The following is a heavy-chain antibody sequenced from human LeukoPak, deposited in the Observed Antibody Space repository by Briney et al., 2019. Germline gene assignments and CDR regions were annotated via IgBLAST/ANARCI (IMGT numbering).Heavy chain of an antibody. CDR1: GFTVSSNS. V-gene: IGHV3-53*01. CDR2: IYSDNT. D-gene: IGHD2-15*01. J-gene: IGHJ4*02. CDR3: SRDWAVLKSSLFLDY. Sequence: PGGSLRLSCTVSGFTVSSNSMSWVRQAPGKGLEWVSFIYSDNTHYSDSVKGRFTISRDNSKNTLYLQMNSLRAEDTAVYYCSRDWAVLKSSLFLDYWGQGTLVTVSP.